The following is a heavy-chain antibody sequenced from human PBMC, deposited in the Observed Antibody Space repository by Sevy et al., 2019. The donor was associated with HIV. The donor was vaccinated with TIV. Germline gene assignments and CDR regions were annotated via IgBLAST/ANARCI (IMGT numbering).Heavy chain of an antibody. V-gene: IGHV3-33*01. CDR1: GFTFSSYG. Sequence: GGSLRLSCAASGFTFSSYGMHWVRQAPGKGLEWVAVIWYDGSNTYYADSVKGRFSISGDNFKNTLYLQMNSLRAEDTAVYYCARGTVSRYRYGYYFDYWGQGSLVIV. J-gene: IGHJ4*02. CDR3: ARGTVSRYRYGYYFDY. CDR2: IWYDGSNT. D-gene: IGHD5-18*01.